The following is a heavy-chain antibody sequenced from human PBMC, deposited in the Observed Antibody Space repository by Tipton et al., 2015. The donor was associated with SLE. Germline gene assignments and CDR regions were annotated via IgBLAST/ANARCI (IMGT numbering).Heavy chain of an antibody. Sequence: TLSLTCTVSGYSISSGYYWGWIRQPPGKGLEWIGSIYYSGSTYYNPSLKSRVTISVDTSKNQFSLKLNSVTAADTAVYFCARHSYISARRGSGYYYYGMDVWGQGTTVTVSS. CDR1: GYSISSGYY. J-gene: IGHJ6*02. CDR3: ARHSYISARRGSGYYYYGMDV. V-gene: IGHV4-38-2*02. D-gene: IGHD6-6*01. CDR2: IYYSGST.